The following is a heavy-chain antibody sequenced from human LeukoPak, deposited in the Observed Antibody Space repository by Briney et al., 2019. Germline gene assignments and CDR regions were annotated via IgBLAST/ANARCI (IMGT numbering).Heavy chain of an antibody. CDR2: ISGGGSST. CDR3: AKRESSGKYFDY. J-gene: IGHJ4*02. CDR1: GFTFSTYV. D-gene: IGHD6-19*01. V-gene: IGHV3-23*01. Sequence: GGSLRLSCADSGFTFSTYVMSWVRQAPGKGLEWISTISGGGSSTYYADSVKGQFTISRDNSKNTLYLQMNSLRAGDTAVYYCAKRESSGKYFDYWGQGTLVTVSS.